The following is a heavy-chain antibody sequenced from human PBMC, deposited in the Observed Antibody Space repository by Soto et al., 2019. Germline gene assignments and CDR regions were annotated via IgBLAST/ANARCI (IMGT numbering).Heavy chain of an antibody. Sequence: QVQLVESGGGVVQPGRSLRLSCAASGFTFSSYAMHWVRQAPGKGLEWVAVISYDGSNKYYADSVKGRFTISRDNSKNTLYLQMNSLRAEDTAVYYCARASGGSWRGYFDYWGQGTLVTVSS. CDR2: ISYDGSNK. CDR3: ARASGGSWRGYFDY. V-gene: IGHV3-30-3*01. D-gene: IGHD2-15*01. J-gene: IGHJ4*02. CDR1: GFTFSSYA.